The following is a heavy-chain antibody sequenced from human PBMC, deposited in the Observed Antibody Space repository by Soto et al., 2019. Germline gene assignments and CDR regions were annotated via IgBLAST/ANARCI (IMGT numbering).Heavy chain of an antibody. CDR3: TRCKRVPAAIGFDP. J-gene: IGHJ5*02. V-gene: IGHV3-49*03. Sequence: GGSLRLSCTASGFTFGDYAMSWFRQAPGKGLEWVGFIRSKAYGGTTEYAASVKGRFTISRDDSKSIAYLQMNSLKTEDTAVYYCTRCKRVPAAIGFDPWGQGTLVTVSS. CDR2: IRSKAYGGTT. D-gene: IGHD2-2*01. CDR1: GFTFGDYA.